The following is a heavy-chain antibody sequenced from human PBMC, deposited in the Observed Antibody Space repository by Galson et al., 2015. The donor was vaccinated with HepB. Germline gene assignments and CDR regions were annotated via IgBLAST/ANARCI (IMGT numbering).Heavy chain of an antibody. CDR2: ISYDGSNK. CDR3: ATSSSPDY. D-gene: IGHD6-6*01. V-gene: IGHV3-30*03. CDR1: GFTFSSYG. J-gene: IGHJ4*02. Sequence: SLRLSCAASGFTFSSYGMHWVRQAPGKGLEWVAVISYDGSNKYYADSVKGRFTISRDNSKNTLYLQMNSLRAEDTAVYYCATSSSPDYWGQGTLVTVSS.